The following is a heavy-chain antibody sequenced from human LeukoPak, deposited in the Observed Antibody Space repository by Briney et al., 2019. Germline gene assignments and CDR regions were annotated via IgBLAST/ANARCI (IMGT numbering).Heavy chain of an antibody. CDR3: ARESDTPRQAHNWFDP. CDR1: GGTFSSYA. Sequence: SVKVSCKASGGTFSSYAISWVRQAPGQGLEWMGGIIPIFGTANYAQKFQGRVTITADKSTSTAYMELSSLRSEDTAVYYCARESDTPRQAHNWFDPWGQGTLVTVSS. D-gene: IGHD2-2*02. CDR2: IIPIFGTA. V-gene: IGHV1-69*06. J-gene: IGHJ5*02.